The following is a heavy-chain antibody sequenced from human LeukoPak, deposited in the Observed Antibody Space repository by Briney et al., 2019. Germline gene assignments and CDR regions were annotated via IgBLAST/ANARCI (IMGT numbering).Heavy chain of an antibody. CDR1: GYTFTSYG. J-gene: IGHJ5*02. CDR2: ISAYNGNT. V-gene: IGHV1-18*01. Sequence: ASVKVSCKASGYTFTSYGISWVRQAPGQGLEWMGWISAYNGNTNYAQKLQGRVTMTTDTSTSTAYMELRSLRSDDTAVYYCARHPNPIFGVVTSLLEPSFSRWFDPWGQGTLVTVS. D-gene: IGHD3-3*01. CDR3: ARHPNPIFGVVTSLLEPSFSRWFDP.